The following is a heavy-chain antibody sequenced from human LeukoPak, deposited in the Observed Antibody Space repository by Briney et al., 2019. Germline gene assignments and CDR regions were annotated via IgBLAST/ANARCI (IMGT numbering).Heavy chain of an antibody. CDR1: GFTFRSYV. J-gene: IGHJ4*02. CDR3: VRVHGGGY. Sequence: GGSLRLSCAASGFTFRSYVMSWVRQVPGKGLEWVSAITGDGGGTNHADSVKGRFTISRDDSKNTLSLQMSSLRDEDTAVYYCVRVHGGGYWGQGTLVTVSS. D-gene: IGHD3-16*01. V-gene: IGHV3-23*01. CDR2: ITGDGGGT.